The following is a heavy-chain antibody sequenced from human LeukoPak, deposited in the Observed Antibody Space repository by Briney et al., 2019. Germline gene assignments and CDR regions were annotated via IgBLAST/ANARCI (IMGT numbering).Heavy chain of an antibody. Sequence: GGSLRLSCAASGFTFSSYAMSWVRQAPGKGLEWVSAISGSGGSTYYADSVKGRFTISRDNSKNTLYLQMNSLRAEDTAVYYCAKVFWSGYYRDYYYYMDVWGKGTTVTVSS. D-gene: IGHD3-3*01. J-gene: IGHJ6*03. V-gene: IGHV3-23*01. CDR3: AKVFWSGYYRDYYYYMDV. CDR2: ISGSGGST. CDR1: GFTFSSYA.